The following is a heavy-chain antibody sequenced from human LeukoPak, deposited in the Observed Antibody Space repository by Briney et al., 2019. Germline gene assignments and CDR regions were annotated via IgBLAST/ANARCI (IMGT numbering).Heavy chain of an antibody. CDR1: GFTFGRYW. J-gene: IGHJ4*02. V-gene: IGHV3-7*01. Sequence: QTGGSLRLSCAASGFTFGRYWMSWVRQAPGKGLEWVANIKQDGSEKDYVDSVKGRFTISRDNAKNSLYLQMNSLTAEDTAVYYCARESFAARWDWGQGTLVTVSS. D-gene: IGHD6-6*01. CDR2: IKQDGSEK. CDR3: ARESFAARWD.